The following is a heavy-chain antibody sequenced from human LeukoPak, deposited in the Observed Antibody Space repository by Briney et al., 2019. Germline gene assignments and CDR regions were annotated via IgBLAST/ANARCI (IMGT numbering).Heavy chain of an antibody. D-gene: IGHD5-12*01. CDR2: INPNSGGT. J-gene: IGHJ4*02. V-gene: IGHV1-2*02. Sequence: ASVKVSCKASGYTFTGYYMHWVRQAPGQGLEWMGWINPNSGGTNYAQKFQGRVTMTRDTSISTAYMELSRLRSDDTAVYYCARGDDSGYVSFEYWGQGTLVTVSS. CDR1: GYTFTGYY. CDR3: ARGDDSGYVSFEY.